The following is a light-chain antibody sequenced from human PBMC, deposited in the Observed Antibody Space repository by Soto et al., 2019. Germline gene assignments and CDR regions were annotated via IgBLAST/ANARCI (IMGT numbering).Light chain of an antibody. CDR2: DIN. CDR1: SSDLGDYNY. J-gene: IGLJ2*01. CDR3: SLYTSTNNLI. Sequence: QSALTQPASVSGSPGQSITISCTGTSSDLGDYNYVYWYQWHPGRAPKLIIYDINTRPSGVSNRFSVSKSGNTASLTISGRQAEDEADYFFSLYTSTNNLIFGGGTKLTV. V-gene: IGLV2-14*01.